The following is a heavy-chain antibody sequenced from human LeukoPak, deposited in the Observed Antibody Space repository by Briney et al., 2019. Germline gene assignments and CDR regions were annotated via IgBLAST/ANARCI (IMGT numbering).Heavy chain of an antibody. V-gene: IGHV1-24*01. J-gene: IGHJ5*02. Sequence: GASVKVSCKVSGYTLTELSMHWVRHAPGKGLEWMGGFDPEDGETIYAKKFQGRVTMTEDTSTDTAYMELSSLRSEDTAVYYCATVEAATTPYKNNWFDPWGQGTLVTVSS. CDR1: GYTLTELS. D-gene: IGHD1-7*01. CDR3: ATVEAATTPYKNNWFDP. CDR2: FDPEDGET.